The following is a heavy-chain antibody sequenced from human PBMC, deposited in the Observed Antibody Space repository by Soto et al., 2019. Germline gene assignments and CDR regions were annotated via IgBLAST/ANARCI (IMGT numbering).Heavy chain of an antibody. Sequence: QVHLQESGPGLVKPSGTLSLTCGVSGASISSRNWWSWVRQSPAKGLEWIGEIYHTGTTNYNPSLKSRVTLSVDKSKNQFSLTLTSVTAADTAVYYGVKRSIVPLGWFDPWGQGTLVTVSS. J-gene: IGHJ5*02. CDR3: VKRSIVPLGWFDP. CDR1: GASISSRNW. D-gene: IGHD2-8*01. V-gene: IGHV4-4*02. CDR2: IYHTGTT.